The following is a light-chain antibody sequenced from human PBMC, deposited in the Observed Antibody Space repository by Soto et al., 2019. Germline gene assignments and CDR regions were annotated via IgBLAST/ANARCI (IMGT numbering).Light chain of an antibody. V-gene: IGKV3-20*01. CDR2: GAS. CDR1: ESVSSVY. CDR3: QHYGGSFT. J-gene: IGKJ5*01. Sequence: EIVLTQSPGTLSLSPGERATLSCRASESVSSVYLAWYQHKPGQAPRLLIFGASSRATAIPDRFSGSGSGTDFTVTISRLEPEDFAVYYCQHYGGSFTFGQGTRLEIK.